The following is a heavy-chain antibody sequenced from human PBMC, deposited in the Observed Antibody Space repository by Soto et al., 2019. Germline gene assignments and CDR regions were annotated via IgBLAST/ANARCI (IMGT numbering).Heavy chain of an antibody. CDR1: GGSFSGYY. V-gene: IGHV4-34*01. J-gene: IGHJ2*01. D-gene: IGHD3-9*01. CDR3: ARESHNIMTGPPWVWYFDL. CDR2: INDRGSI. Sequence: QVQLQQWGAGPLRPLETLSLTCGVSGGSFSGYYWAWIRQSPGNGLEWIGEINDRGSINYNPSLKSRVTSSVETSKDHYSLNLRTVTAADTAVYYCARESHNIMTGPPWVWYFDLWGRGTQVTVSS.